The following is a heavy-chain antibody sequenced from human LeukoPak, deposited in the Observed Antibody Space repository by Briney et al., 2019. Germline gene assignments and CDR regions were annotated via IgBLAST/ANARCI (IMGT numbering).Heavy chain of an antibody. CDR2: IYYSGST. J-gene: IGHJ4*02. CDR3: ARYILTGYYRGSYFDY. CDR1: GGSISSYY. D-gene: IGHD3-9*01. V-gene: IGHV4-59*01. Sequence: AAETLSLTCTVSGGSISSYYWSWIRQPPGKGLEGIGYIYYSGSTNYNPSRKSRVTISVATSKNQSSLKLSSVTAADTAVSYCARYILTGYYRGSYFDYWGQGTLVTVSS.